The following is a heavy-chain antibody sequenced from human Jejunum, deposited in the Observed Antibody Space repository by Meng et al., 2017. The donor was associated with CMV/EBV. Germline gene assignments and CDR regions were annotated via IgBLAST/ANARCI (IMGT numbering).Heavy chain of an antibody. CDR1: GFSFSSYW. J-gene: IGHJ4*02. V-gene: IGHV3-66*01. CDR3: ARGGAAAGSES. D-gene: IGHD6-13*01. CDR2: IYSGGSS. Sequence: VQVVGAGGGLVQPGGSLRLSCAASGFSFSSYWMHWVRQAPGKGLEWVSVIYSGGSSYYADSVKGRFTISRDNFKNTLSLQMNSLRADDTAVYYCARGGAAAGSESWGQGTLVTVSS.